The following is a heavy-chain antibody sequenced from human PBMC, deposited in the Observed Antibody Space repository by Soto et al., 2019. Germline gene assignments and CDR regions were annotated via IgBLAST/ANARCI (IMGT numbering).Heavy chain of an antibody. CDR2: ISFNGIDK. Sequence: QMQLVESGGGVLQPGTSLKLSCVTSGFTFTDHGIHWVRQAPGKGLEWVADISFNGIDKWYQDSVEGRFIIFRDNFKGTANQQMHGLPFADAAMYYYVWGEGRNGNDTGFDYWGQRTLVTVSS. D-gene: IGHD3-16*01. J-gene: IGHJ4*02. V-gene: IGHV3-30*03. CDR3: VWGEGRNGNDTGFDY. CDR1: GFTFTDHG.